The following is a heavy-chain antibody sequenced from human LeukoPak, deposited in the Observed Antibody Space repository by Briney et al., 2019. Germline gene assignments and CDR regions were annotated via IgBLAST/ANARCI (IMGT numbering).Heavy chain of an antibody. D-gene: IGHD3-16*01. CDR3: ARAFRRVPIDY. J-gene: IGHJ4*02. Sequence: GASVKVSCKASGYTLTGYYMHWVRQAPGQGLEWMGIINPSGGSTSYAQKFQGRVTMTRDTSTSTVYMELSSLRSEDTAVYYCARAFRRVPIDYWGQGTLVTVSS. CDR2: INPSGGST. CDR1: GYTLTGYY. V-gene: IGHV1-46*01.